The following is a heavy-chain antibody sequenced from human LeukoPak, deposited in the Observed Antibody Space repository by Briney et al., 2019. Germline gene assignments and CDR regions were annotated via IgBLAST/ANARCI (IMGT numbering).Heavy chain of an antibody. J-gene: IGHJ4*02. CDR2: IYYSGST. Sequence: SETLSLTCTVSGGSINSYYWSWIRQPPGKGLEWLGQIYYSGSTNYNPSLKSRVTISVDKSKNQFSLKLSSVTAAGTAVYYCARVSGSYFDYWGQGTLVTVSS. D-gene: IGHD1-26*01. CDR1: GGSINSYY. CDR3: ARVSGSYFDY. V-gene: IGHV4-59*12.